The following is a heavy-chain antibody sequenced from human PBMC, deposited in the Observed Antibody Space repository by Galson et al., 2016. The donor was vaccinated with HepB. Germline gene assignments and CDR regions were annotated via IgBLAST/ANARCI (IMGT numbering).Heavy chain of an antibody. J-gene: IGHJ3*02. CDR1: GFTFSNYW. D-gene: IGHD3-9*01. Sequence: SLRLSCAASGFTFSNYWMHWVRQAPGKGLVWVSRIKSDGSSTSYADSVKGRFTISRDNAKNTLYLQMNSLRAEDTAVYYWATGTGYAFDMWGQGTMVTVSS. CDR3: ATGTGYAFDM. CDR2: IKSDGSST. V-gene: IGHV3-74*01.